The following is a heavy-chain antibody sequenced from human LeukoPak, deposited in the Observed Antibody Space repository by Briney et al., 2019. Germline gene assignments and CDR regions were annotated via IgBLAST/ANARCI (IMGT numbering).Heavy chain of an antibody. V-gene: IGHV5-51*01. Sequence: GESLKISCKGSGXSFTSYWIGWVRQMPGKGLEWMGIIYPGDSDTRYSPSFQGQVTISADKSISTAYLQWSSLKASDTAMYYCARPKAAAGIVGWFDPWGQGTLVTVSS. CDR1: GXSFTSYW. J-gene: IGHJ5*02. CDR2: IYPGDSDT. CDR3: ARPKAAAGIVGWFDP. D-gene: IGHD6-13*01.